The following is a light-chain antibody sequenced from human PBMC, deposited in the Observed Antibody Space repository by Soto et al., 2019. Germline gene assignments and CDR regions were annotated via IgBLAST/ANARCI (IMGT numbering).Light chain of an antibody. J-gene: IGLJ2*01. CDR3: AAWDDSLSGPV. CDR2: RNS. CDR1: SSNVGSKY. Sequence: QSVLAQPPSASGTPGQRVTISCSGSSSNVGSKYVYWYLQLPGTAHKLLIYRNSQRPSGVPDRFSGTKSGTSASLAINGLRSEDEGDYYCAAWDDSLSGPVFGGGTKVTVL. V-gene: IGLV1-47*01.